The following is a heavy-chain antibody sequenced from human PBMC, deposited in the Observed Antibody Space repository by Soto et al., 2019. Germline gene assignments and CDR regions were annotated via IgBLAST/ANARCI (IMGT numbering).Heavy chain of an antibody. CDR1: GFTFSDYA. Sequence: VQLLDSGGGLVQPGGSLRLSCTASGFTFSDYAMSWVRQPPGKGLEWVSVISAGGSTYYADSVKGRFTVPRANSKTTLYLQMNSLRAEDTAVYYCANVPIWCSSTSCYTEGFDYWGQGTLVTGSS. CDR3: ANVPIWCSSTSCYTEGFDY. J-gene: IGHJ4*02. CDR2: ISAGGST. D-gene: IGHD2-2*02. V-gene: IGHV3-23*01.